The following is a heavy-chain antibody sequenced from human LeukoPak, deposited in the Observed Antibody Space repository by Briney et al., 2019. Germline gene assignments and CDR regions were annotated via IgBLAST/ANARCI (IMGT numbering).Heavy chain of an antibody. V-gene: IGHV3-53*01. CDR2: IYSGGST. J-gene: IGHJ6*03. CDR3: SSGSGSYRTPYYYLDF. D-gene: IGHD3-10*01. Sequence: PGGSPRLSCVPSGFTATRNYMSRVRGSPGKGVEWVSDIYSGGSTYYPAPLKGRVTISTDHSKQTLYLQKNSLRGEDTAVYYCSSGSGSYRTPYYYLDFWGTGTTVTVSS. CDR1: GFTATRNY.